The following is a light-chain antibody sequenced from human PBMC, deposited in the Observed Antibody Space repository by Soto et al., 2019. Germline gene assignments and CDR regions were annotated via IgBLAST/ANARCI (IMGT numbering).Light chain of an antibody. CDR2: AAS. CDR3: QQNYGTPGT. J-gene: IGKJ1*01. CDR1: QSITTW. Sequence: DIPMTQSPSTLSSSVGDRVIITCLASQSITTWLAWYQQKPGKAPKSLIYAASSLQGGVPSRFSGSGSGTEFTLTISSLQPEDFATYYCQQNYGTPGTFGQGTKVDIK. V-gene: IGKV1-39*01.